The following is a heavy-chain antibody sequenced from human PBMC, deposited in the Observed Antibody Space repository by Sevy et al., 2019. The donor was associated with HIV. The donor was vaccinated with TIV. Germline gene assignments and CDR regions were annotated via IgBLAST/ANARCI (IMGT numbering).Heavy chain of an antibody. CDR3: ARNYGSGSYYDYYYGMDV. CDR2: IYPGDSDT. D-gene: IGHD3-10*01. CDR1: GYSFTSYW. J-gene: IGHJ6*02. V-gene: IGHV5-51*01. Sequence: GESLKISCKGSGYSFTSYWIGWVRQMPGKGLEWMGIIYPGDSDTRYSPSFQGQVTISADKSISTAYLQWSSLKASETAMYYCARNYGSGSYYDYYYGMDVWGQGTTVTVSS.